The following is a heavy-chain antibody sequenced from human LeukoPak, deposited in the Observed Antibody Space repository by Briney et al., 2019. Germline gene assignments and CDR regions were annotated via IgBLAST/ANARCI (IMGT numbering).Heavy chain of an antibody. D-gene: IGHD4-17*01. CDR1: RFTFTSYW. CDR2: INYDGSEK. J-gene: IGHJ6*02. CDR3: ARLMTTVTTIDYYYGMDV. Sequence: GGSLRLSCAASRFTFTSYWMSWVRQAPGKGLEWVANINYDGSEKYYIDSVKGRFTNSRDNAKNSLFLQMNSLRAEDTAVYYCARLMTTVTTIDYYYGMDVWGQGTTVTVSS. V-gene: IGHV3-7*02.